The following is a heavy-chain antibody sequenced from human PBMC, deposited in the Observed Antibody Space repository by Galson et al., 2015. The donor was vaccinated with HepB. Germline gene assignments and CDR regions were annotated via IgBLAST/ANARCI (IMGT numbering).Heavy chain of an antibody. D-gene: IGHD3-10*02. Sequence: QSGAEVKKPGESLKISCEGSGYSFADYWIGWVRQMPGKGLEWMGIIYPGDSDTRYSPSFQGQVTITADKSINTAYLQWSGLRPSDTAMYYCARPWGVRATTFPDAFDTWGQGTMVTVSS. J-gene: IGHJ3*02. CDR3: ARPWGVRATTFPDAFDT. V-gene: IGHV5-51*01. CDR1: GYSFADYW. CDR2: IYPGDSDT.